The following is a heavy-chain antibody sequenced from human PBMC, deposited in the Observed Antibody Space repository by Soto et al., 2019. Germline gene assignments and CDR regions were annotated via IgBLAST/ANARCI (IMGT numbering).Heavy chain of an antibody. D-gene: IGHD1-1*01. J-gene: IGHJ4*02. Sequence: QLQLLQSGAEVRKHGASVKVSCEASGYTFTRSDIYWVRQASGQGLEWMGWRKPNTGNSGYAKKCQGRGTMTSDTSRSTAHMEHSSLTSEDPAVDYCARRSATKRWNRFVARKYYFDLCGQGTLVPVSS. CDR1: GYTFTRSD. CDR3: ARRSATKRWNRFVARKYYFDL. V-gene: IGHV1-8*01. CDR2: RKPNTGNS.